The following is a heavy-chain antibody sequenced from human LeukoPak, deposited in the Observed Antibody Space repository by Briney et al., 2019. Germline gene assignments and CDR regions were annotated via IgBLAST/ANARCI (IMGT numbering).Heavy chain of an antibody. CDR3: ARQTGSGLFILP. V-gene: IGHV4-39*01. CDR2: IYYSGNT. D-gene: IGHD3/OR15-3a*01. J-gene: IGHJ4*02. CDR1: GVSISSSNSY. Sequence: SETLSLTCTVSGVSISSSNSYWGWIRQPPGKGLEWIGSIYYSGNTYYNASLKSQVSISIDTSKNQFSLRLTSVTATDTAVYYCARQTGSGLFILPGGQGTLVTVSS.